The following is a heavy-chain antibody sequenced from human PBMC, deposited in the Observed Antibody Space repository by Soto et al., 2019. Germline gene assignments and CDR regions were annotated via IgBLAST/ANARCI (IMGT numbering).Heavy chain of an antibody. CDR3: AKVHMDPRTECSTTSCLGWVDP. CDR1: GFTLRNYA. V-gene: IGHV3-23*01. Sequence: DVQLLESGGGLVQPGGSLRLSCAASGFTLRNYAMAWVRQAPGKGLEWVSTIGGGGDSTYYADSVKGRFTISRDNSKNTLYLQMNSLRAEDTAVYYCAKVHMDPRTECSTTSCLGWVDPWGQGTLVTVSA. CDR2: IGGGGDST. J-gene: IGHJ5*02. D-gene: IGHD2-2*01.